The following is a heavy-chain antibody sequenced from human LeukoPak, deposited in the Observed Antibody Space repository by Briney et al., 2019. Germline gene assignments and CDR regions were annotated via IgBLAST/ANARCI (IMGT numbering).Heavy chain of an antibody. V-gene: IGHV1-69*06. CDR3: ASRWFGEILTGYYYYGMDV. J-gene: IGHJ6*04. D-gene: IGHD3-10*01. CDR2: IIPIFGTA. CDR1: GGTFSSYA. Sequence: WASVKVSCKASGGTFSSYAISWVRQAPGQGLEWMGGIIPIFGTANYAQKFQGRVTITADKSTSTAYMELSGLRSEDTAVYYCASRWFGEILTGYYYYGMDVWGKGTTVTVSS.